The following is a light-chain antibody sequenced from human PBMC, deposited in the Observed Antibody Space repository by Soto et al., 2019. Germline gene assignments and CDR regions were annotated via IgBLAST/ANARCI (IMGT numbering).Light chain of an antibody. CDR1: SGDVGGYNY. CDR2: EVS. V-gene: IGLV2-14*01. CDR3: TSWTTTSTVA. J-gene: IGLJ2*01. Sequence: QSALTQPASVSGSPGQSITISCTGTSGDVGGYNYVSWYQHHPGKAPKLIIYEVSNRTAGVSNRFSGSKSGNTASLTISGLQAEDENDYYCTSWTTTSTVAFGGGTKLTVL.